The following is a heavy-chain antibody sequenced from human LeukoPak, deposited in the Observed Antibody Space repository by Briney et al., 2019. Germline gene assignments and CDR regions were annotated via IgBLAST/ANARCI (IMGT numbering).Heavy chain of an antibody. V-gene: IGHV3-74*01. J-gene: IGHJ4*02. D-gene: IGHD5-24*01. Sequence: GGSLRLSCAASGFTVSSNYMSWVRQAPGKGLVWVSRINSDGSSTSYADSVKGRFTISRDNAKNSLYLQMNSLRAEDTAVYYFARVEGFASRYLDYWGQGTLVTVSS. CDR2: INSDGSST. CDR3: ARVEGFASRYLDY. CDR1: GFTVSSNY.